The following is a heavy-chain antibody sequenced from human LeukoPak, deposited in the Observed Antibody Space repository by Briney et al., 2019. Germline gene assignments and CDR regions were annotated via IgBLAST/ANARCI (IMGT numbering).Heavy chain of an antibody. D-gene: IGHD3-10*01. CDR1: GGSISSGDYY. J-gene: IGHJ4*02. V-gene: IGHV4-30-4*01. Sequence: SQTLSLTCSVSGGSISSGDYYWSWIRQPPGKGLEWIGYIYYSGSTYYNPSLKSRVTISVDTSKNQFSLKLSSVTAADTAVYYCARRYGSGSSLDYWGQGTLVTVSS. CDR3: ARRYGSGSSLDY. CDR2: IYYSGST.